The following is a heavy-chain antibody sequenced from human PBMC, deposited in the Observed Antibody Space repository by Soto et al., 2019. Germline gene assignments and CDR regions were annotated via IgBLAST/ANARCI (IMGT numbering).Heavy chain of an antibody. J-gene: IGHJ5*02. CDR3: ARGRYSSSWYGGGKWFDP. D-gene: IGHD6-13*01. CDR1: GGSFSGYY. Sequence: SETLSLTCAVYGGSFSGYYWSWIRQPPGKGLEWIGEINHSGSTNYNPSLKSRVTISVDTSKNQFSLKLSSVTAADTAVYYCARGRYSSSWYGGGKWFDPWGQGTLVTVSS. CDR2: INHSGST. V-gene: IGHV4-34*01.